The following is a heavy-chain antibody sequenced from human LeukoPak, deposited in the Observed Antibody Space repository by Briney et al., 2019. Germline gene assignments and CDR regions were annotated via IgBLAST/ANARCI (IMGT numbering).Heavy chain of an antibody. D-gene: IGHD3-22*01. Sequence: GGSLRLSCAASGFTVSNNYMSWIRQAPGKGLEWVSIIYSGGSTYYADSVKGRFTTSRDNSKNTLYLQMNSLRAEDTAVYYCASQAYCYDSSGFLSRIFDFWGQGTLVTVSS. V-gene: IGHV3-66*02. J-gene: IGHJ4*02. CDR3: ASQAYCYDSSGFLSRIFDF. CDR2: IYSGGST. CDR1: GFTVSNNY.